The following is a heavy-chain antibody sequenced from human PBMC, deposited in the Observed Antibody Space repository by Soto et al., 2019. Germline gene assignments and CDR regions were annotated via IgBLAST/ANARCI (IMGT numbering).Heavy chain of an antibody. V-gene: IGHV4-34*01. CDR3: AREAYDSSGFGDY. CDR2: INHSGST. CDR1: GGSFSGYY. D-gene: IGHD3-22*01. Sequence: QVQLQQWGAGLLKPSETLSLTCAVYGGSFSGYYWSWIRQPPGKGLEWIGEINHSGSTNYNPSLKSRVTISVDTCKNQFSLKLSSVTAADTAVYYCAREAYDSSGFGDYWAREPWSPSPQ. J-gene: IGHJ4*02.